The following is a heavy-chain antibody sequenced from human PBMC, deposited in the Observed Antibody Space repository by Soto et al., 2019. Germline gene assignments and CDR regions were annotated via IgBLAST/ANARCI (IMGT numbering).Heavy chain of an antibody. CDR3: ARATGYSSSPNDY. V-gene: IGHV1-3*01. Sequence: GASVKLSCKASGYTFTSYAMHWVRQAPGQRLEWMGWINAGNGNTKYSQKFQGRVTITRDTSASTAYMELSSLRSEDTAVYYCARATGYSSSPNDYWGQGTLVTVSS. J-gene: IGHJ4*02. D-gene: IGHD6-6*01. CDR1: GYTFTSYA. CDR2: INAGNGNT.